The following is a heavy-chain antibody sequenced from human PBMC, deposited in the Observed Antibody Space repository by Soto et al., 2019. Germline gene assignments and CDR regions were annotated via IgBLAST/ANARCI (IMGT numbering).Heavy chain of an antibody. Sequence: PGGCLRPASAASRSTFNILVVGWVRQAPGKGLEWVSTISNGGGTTYYTDAVKGRFTISRDNSKNTLYLQMSSLRAEDTAVYYCAKENGGWSAYPNWYIDLWGRGTLVTVSS. D-gene: IGHD3-3*01. CDR1: RSTFNILV. CDR2: ISNGGGTT. CDR3: AKENGGWSAYPNWYIDL. V-gene: IGHV3-23*01. J-gene: IGHJ2*01.